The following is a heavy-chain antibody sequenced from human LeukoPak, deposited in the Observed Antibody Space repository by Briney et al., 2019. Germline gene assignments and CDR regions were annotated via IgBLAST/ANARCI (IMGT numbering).Heavy chain of an antibody. CDR3: ARSGGLQKFDY. D-gene: IGHD4-11*01. CDR1: GFTFSNYA. V-gene: IGHV3-30-3*01. Sequence: GGSLRLSCAASGFTFSNYALHWVRQAPGKGLQWVAVISYDGNTIHYADSVKGRFIISRDTSKNTLYLQMNSLRAEDTAVYYCARSGGLQKFDYWGQGTLVTVSS. J-gene: IGHJ4*02. CDR2: ISYDGNTI.